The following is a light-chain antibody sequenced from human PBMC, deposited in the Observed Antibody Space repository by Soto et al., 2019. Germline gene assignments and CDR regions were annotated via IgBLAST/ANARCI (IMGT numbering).Light chain of an antibody. CDR2: GTS. CDR3: QQYGSSPIT. Sequence: EIVLTQSPGTLSLSPGERATLSCRASQSVSFTSLAWYQQKPGQPPRLLIYGTSSRATAIPDRFSGSGSGTDFTLTISRLEPEDCAVYYCQQYGSSPITFGQGTRLEIK. J-gene: IGKJ5*01. CDR1: QSVSFTS. V-gene: IGKV3-20*01.